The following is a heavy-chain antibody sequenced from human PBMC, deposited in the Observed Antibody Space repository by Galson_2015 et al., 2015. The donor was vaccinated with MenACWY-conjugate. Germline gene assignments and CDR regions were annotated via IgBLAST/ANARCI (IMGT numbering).Heavy chain of an antibody. CDR1: GFTFSTND. J-gene: IGHJ4*02. V-gene: IGHV3-23*01. D-gene: IGHD4-23*01. CDR2: VTGSGDST. Sequence: SLRLSCAASGFTFSTNDMSWVRQAPGKGLEWVSAVTGSGDSTYYADSVRGRFTISRDDSKNTLFLEMNSLRADDTAVYYCAKERWAQVLYVDCWGQGTLVTVSS. CDR3: AKERWAQVLYVDC.